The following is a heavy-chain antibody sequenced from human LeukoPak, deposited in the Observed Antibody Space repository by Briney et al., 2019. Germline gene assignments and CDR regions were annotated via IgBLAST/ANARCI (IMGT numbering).Heavy chain of an antibody. V-gene: IGHV1-46*01. J-gene: IGHJ4*02. CDR1: GYTFTSYY. Sequence: ASVKVYCKASGYTFTSYYMHWVRQAPGQGLEWMGIINPSGGSTSYAQKFQGRVTMTRDMSTSTVYMELSSLRSEDTAVYYCARDTLAHYYDSSGYNIDYWGQGTLVTVSS. CDR3: ARDTLAHYYDSSGYNIDY. D-gene: IGHD3-22*01. CDR2: INPSGGST.